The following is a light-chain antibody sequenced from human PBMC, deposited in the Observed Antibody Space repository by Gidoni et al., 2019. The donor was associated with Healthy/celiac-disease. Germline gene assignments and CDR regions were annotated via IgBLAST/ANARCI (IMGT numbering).Light chain of an antibody. V-gene: IGKV1-39*01. CDR2: DAS. CDR3: QQSDSTPYT. Sequence: GDRVTITCRASQSISSYLNWYQQKPGKAPKLLIYDASSLERGVPSRFSGSGSGTDFTLTISSLQPEDFATYYCQQSDSTPYTFGPGTKVEIK. J-gene: IGKJ2*01. CDR1: QSISSY.